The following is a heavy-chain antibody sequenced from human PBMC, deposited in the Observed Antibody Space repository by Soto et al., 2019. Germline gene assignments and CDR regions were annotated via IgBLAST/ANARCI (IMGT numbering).Heavy chain of an antibody. D-gene: IGHD3-3*01. CDR1: GYSFTGYW. V-gene: IGHV5-10-1*01. CDR2: IDPSASYT. CDR3: ASGFYDFWSGLGL. Sequence: GESLKISCKASGYSFTGYWNSWVRQMPGKGLEWMGSIDPSASYTNYSPSFQGHVTISADKSISTAYLQWSSLKASDTDMYYCASGFYDFWSGLGLWGQGTLVTVSS. J-gene: IGHJ4*02.